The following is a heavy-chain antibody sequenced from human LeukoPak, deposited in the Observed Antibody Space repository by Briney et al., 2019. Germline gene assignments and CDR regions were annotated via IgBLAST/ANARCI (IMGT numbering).Heavy chain of an antibody. J-gene: IGHJ1*01. CDR3: AREGVGNYYDSSGYYYVYFQH. D-gene: IGHD3-22*01. CDR1: GYTFTGYY. V-gene: IGHV1-2*02. Sequence: ASVKVSCKASGYTFTGYYMHWVRQAPGQRLEWMGWINPNSGGTNYAQKFQGRVTMTRDTSISTAYMELSRLRSDDTAVYYCAREGVGNYYDSSGYYYVYFQHWGQGTLVTVSS. CDR2: INPNSGGT.